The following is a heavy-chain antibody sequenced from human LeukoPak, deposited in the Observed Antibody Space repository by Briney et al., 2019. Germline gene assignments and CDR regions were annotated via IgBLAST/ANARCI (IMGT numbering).Heavy chain of an antibody. CDR1: GFTFSNYA. J-gene: IGHJ4*02. V-gene: IGHV3-23*01. CDR3: AKYQSLGLPYFDY. CDR2: ISGSGDST. Sequence: PGGSLRLSCVASGFTFSNYAMSWVRQAPGKGLEWVSSISGSGDSTYHADSVKGRFTISRDNSKNTLYLQMNSLRAEDTAVYYCAKYQSLGLPYFDYWGQGTLVTVSS. D-gene: IGHD3-16*01.